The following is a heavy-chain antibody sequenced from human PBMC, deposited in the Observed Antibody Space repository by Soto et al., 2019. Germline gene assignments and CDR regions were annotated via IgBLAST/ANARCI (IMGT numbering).Heavy chain of an antibody. V-gene: IGHV1-8*01. CDR1: GYTFTSYD. CDR3: ARGLLYCSSISCHGSFDP. J-gene: IGHJ5*02. Sequence: QVQLVQSGAEVKKPGASVKVSCKASGYTFTSYDINWVRQATGQRLVCMGWRNPNSGNTGYAHKFQGRATMTRNTSTRTAYIELSSLSSEDTGVYYWARGLLYCSSISCHGSFDPWGQGTLVTVSS. CDR2: RNPNSGNT. D-gene: IGHD2-2*01.